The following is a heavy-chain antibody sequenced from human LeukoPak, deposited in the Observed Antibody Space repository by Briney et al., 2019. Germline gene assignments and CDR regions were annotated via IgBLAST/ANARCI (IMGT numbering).Heavy chain of an antibody. D-gene: IGHD1-7*01. J-gene: IGHJ4*02. CDR3: AREGEGELPFDY. Sequence: GGSLRLSCVGSGFTFSSYAMHWVRQAPGKGLEWGAVISYDGSNKYYADSVKGRFTISRDNSKNTLYLQMNSLRAEDTAVYYCAREGEGELPFDYWGQGTLVTVSS. CDR2: ISYDGSNK. V-gene: IGHV3-30-3*01. CDR1: GFTFSSYA.